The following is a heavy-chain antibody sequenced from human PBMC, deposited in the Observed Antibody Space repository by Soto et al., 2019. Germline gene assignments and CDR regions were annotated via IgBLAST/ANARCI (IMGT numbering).Heavy chain of an antibody. D-gene: IGHD6-19*01. CDR2: IYPGDSDV. Sequence: GESLKISCQGSGYTFTTYWVGWVRQRPGKGLDWMGNIYPGDSDVKYSPSFQGQVTISVDKSISTAYLQWNSLKASDTAVYYCARQNYAGYSSGWPHPDYWGQGTLVTVSS. CDR1: GYTFTTYW. J-gene: IGHJ4*02. V-gene: IGHV5-51*01. CDR3: ARQNYAGYSSGWPHPDY.